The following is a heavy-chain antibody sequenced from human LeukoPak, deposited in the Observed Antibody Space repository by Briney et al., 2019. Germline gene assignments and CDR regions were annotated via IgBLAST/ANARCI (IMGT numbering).Heavy chain of an antibody. D-gene: IGHD6-19*01. Sequence: PGGSLRLSCAASGFSFSRYGMSWVRQAPGKGLEWVSAISGSGDTTYYADSVKGRFTTSRGNSKNTLYLQMNSLRAADTAIYYCASPGIAVAVGPWGQGTLVTVSS. CDR2: ISGSGDTT. V-gene: IGHV3-23*01. J-gene: IGHJ5*02. CDR1: GFSFSRYG. CDR3: ASPGIAVAVGP.